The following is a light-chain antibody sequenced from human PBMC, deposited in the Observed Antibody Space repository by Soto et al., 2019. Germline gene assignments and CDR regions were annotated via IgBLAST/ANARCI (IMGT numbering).Light chain of an antibody. CDR3: QQSYNMPFT. Sequence: DIQMTQSPSSLSASVGDRVNIACRASQSIGTYVNWYQQKPGKAPRLLIYAASSLQSGVPSRFSGSGSATDFSLTISSLQPEDFATYYCQQSYNMPFTFGPGTKVDIK. CDR2: AAS. CDR1: QSIGTY. V-gene: IGKV1-39*01. J-gene: IGKJ3*01.